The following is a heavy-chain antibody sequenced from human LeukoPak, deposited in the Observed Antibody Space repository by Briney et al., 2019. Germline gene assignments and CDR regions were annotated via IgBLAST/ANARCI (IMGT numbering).Heavy chain of an antibody. CDR1: GGSVSSGGYY. Sequence: PSETLSLTCTVSGGSVSSGGYYWSWIRQHPGQGLELIGYIYYSGSTYYNPSLKSRVTISVDTSKNQFSLKLSSVTATDTAVYYCARSILRYFAFDIWGQGTMVTVSS. CDR3: ARSILRYFAFDI. J-gene: IGHJ3*02. CDR2: IYYSGST. V-gene: IGHV4-31*03. D-gene: IGHD3-9*01.